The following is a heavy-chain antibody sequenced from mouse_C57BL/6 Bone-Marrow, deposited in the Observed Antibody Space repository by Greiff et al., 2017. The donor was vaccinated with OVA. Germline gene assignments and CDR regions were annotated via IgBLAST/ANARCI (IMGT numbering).Heavy chain of an antibody. Sequence: QVQLQQPGAELVKPGASVKVSCKASGYTFTSYWMHWVKQRPGQGLEWIGRIHPSDSDTNYNQKFKGKATLTADKSSSTAYMQLSSLTSEDYAVYCCARVLTGTRAWFAYWGQGTLVTVSA. CDR3: ARVLTGTRAWFAY. CDR1: GYTFTSYW. CDR2: IHPSDSDT. J-gene: IGHJ3*01. V-gene: IGHV1-74*01. D-gene: IGHD4-1*01.